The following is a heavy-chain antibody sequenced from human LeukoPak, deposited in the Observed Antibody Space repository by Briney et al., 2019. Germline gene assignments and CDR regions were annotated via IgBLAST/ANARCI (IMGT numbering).Heavy chain of an antibody. D-gene: IGHD3-22*01. Sequence: SETLSLTCTVSGGSISSHYWSWIRQPPGKGLEWIGYIYYSGSTNYNPSLKSRVTISVDTSKNQFSLKLSSVTAADTAVYYCARSYYDSGLDYWGQGTLVTVSS. J-gene: IGHJ4*02. CDR2: IYYSGST. V-gene: IGHV4-59*11. CDR1: GGSISSHY. CDR3: ARSYYDSGLDY.